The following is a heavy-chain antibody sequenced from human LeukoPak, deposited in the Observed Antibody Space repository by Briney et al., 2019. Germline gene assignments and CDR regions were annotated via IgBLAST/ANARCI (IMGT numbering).Heavy chain of an antibody. J-gene: IGHJ3*01. V-gene: IGHV6-1*01. Sequence: SQTLSLTCAISGDSVSSISCAWNWIRESPSRGLAWLGRTYYRSKWYNDYAVSVKGRITISPDTSKIQFSLQLNSVTPEDTAVYYCVRERDDGFDVWGQGTMVTVSS. CDR1: GDSVSSISCA. CDR2: TYYRSKWYN. D-gene: IGHD5-24*01. CDR3: VRERDDGFDV.